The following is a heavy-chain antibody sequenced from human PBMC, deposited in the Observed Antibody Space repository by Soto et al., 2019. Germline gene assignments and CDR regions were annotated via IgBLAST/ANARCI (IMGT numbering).Heavy chain of an antibody. D-gene: IGHD2-2*01. CDR2: IIPIFGTA. CDR1: GVTFSSYA. CDR3: ARGPPGVVVPAAPLDY. Sequence: GASVKVSCKASGVTFSSYAISWVRQAPGQGLEWMGGIIPIFGTANYAQKFQGRVTITADESTSTAYMELSSLRSEDTAVYYCARGPPGVVVPAAPLDYWGQGTLVTVSS. J-gene: IGHJ4*02. V-gene: IGHV1-69*13.